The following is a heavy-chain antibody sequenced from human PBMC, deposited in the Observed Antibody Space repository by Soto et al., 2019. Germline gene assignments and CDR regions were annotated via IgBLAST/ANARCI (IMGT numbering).Heavy chain of an antibody. D-gene: IGHD2-15*01. CDR3: ARGSSCIGDRCYDPAFFGP. CDR2: IWNDGNSK. J-gene: IGHJ5*02. Sequence: GGSLRLSCVASGITFGSRAMSWVRQAPGEGLEWVAVIWNDGNSKNYADSVKGRFTISRDNSMNTLYLHMNSLRAEDTAVYYCARGSSCIGDRCYDPAFFGPWGQGTLVTVSS. V-gene: IGHV3-33*08. CDR1: GITFGSRA.